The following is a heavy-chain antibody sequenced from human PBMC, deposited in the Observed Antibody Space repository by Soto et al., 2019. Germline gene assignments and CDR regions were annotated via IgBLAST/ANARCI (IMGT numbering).Heavy chain of an antibody. CDR2: IIPIFGTA. V-gene: IGHV1-69*13. CDR1: GGTFSSYA. D-gene: IGHD2-8*01. J-gene: IGHJ5*02. Sequence: GASVKVSCKASGGTFSSYAISWVRQAPGQGLEWMGGIIPIFGTANYAQKFQGRVTITADESTSTAYMELSSLRSEDTAVYYCARPELGYCTNGVCYQNDNWFDPWGQGTLVTVSS. CDR3: ARPELGYCTNGVCYQNDNWFDP.